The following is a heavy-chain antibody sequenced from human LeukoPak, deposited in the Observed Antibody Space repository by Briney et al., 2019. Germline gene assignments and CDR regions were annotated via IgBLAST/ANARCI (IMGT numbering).Heavy chain of an antibody. Sequence: PSETLSLTCTVSGGSISSSSYYWSWIRQPPGKGLEWIGEINHSGSTYYNPSLRSRVTISVETSKNQFSLKVRSMTAADTAVYYCARVPGVYYDRLTGYGSGWFDPWGQGTLVTVSS. CDR1: GGSISSSSYY. CDR3: ARVPGVYYDRLTGYGSGWFDP. J-gene: IGHJ5*02. D-gene: IGHD3-9*01. CDR2: INHSGST. V-gene: IGHV4-39*07.